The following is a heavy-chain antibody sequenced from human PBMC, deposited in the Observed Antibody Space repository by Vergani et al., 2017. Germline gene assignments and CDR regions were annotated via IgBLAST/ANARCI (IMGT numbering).Heavy chain of an antibody. CDR2: ISSSSSYI. V-gene: IGHV3-21*05. J-gene: IGHJ3*02. Sequence: EVQLVESGGGLVQPGGSLRLSCAASGFTFSSYSMNWVRQAPGKGLEWVSYISSSSSYIYYADSVKGRFTISRDNAKNSLYLQMNSLRAEDTAVYYCARVSYYYDSSGYYPPRHAFDIWGQGTMVTVSS. CDR1: GFTFSSYS. D-gene: IGHD3-22*01. CDR3: ARVSYYYDSSGYYPPRHAFDI.